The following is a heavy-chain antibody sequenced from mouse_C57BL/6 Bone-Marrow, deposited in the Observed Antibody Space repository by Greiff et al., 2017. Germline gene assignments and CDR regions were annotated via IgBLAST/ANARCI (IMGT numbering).Heavy chain of an antibody. J-gene: IGHJ4*01. CDR3: ASWAALYAKDY. CDR2: ILPGSGST. CDR1: GYTFTGYW. D-gene: IGHD6-1*01. Sequence: QVQLQQSGAELMKPGASVKLSCKATGYTFTGYWIEWVKPRPGHGLEWIGEILPGSGSTNYNEKFKGKATFTADTSANTAYMQLSSLTTENSASYYCASWAALYAKDYWCQGTSGTGSS. V-gene: IGHV1-9*01.